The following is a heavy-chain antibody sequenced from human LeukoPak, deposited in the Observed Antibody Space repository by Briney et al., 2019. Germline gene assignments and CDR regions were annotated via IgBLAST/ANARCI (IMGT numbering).Heavy chain of an antibody. Sequence: GGSLRLSCAASGFTFSSYSMNWVRQAPGEGLEWVSYISSSSSTIYYADSVKGRFTISRDNAKNSLYLQMNSLRAEDTAVYYCARDRYYDFWSGTSKHNWFDPWGQGTLVTVSS. V-gene: IGHV3-48*01. CDR1: GFTFSSYS. D-gene: IGHD3-3*01. CDR3: ARDRYYDFWSGTSKHNWFDP. J-gene: IGHJ5*02. CDR2: ISSSSSTI.